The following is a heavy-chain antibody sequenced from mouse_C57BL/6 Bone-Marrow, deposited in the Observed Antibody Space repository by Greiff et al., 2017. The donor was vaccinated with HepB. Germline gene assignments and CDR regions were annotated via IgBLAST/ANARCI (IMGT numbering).Heavy chain of an antibody. D-gene: IGHD1-1*01. CDR1: GFTFNTYA. CDR3: VRDGTVAARNYAMDY. J-gene: IGHJ4*01. CDR2: IRSKSSNYAT. V-gene: IGHV10-3*01. Sequence: EADGGLVQPKGSLKLSCAASGFTFNTYAMHWVRQAPGKGLEWVARIRSKSSNYATYYADSVKDRFTISRDDSQSMLYLQMNNLKTEDTAMYYCVRDGTVAARNYAMDYWGQGTSVTVSS.